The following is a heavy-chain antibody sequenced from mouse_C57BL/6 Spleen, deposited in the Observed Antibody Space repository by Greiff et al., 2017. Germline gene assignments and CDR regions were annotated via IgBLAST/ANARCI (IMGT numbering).Heavy chain of an antibody. CDR3: ARERGGYYAMDY. V-gene: IGHV1-19*01. CDR2: INPYNGGT. Sequence: VQLQQSGPVLVKPGASVKMSCKASGYTFTDYYMNWVKQSHGKSLEWIGVINPYNGGTSYNQKFKGKATLTVDKSSSTAYMELNSLTSEDSAVYYCARERGGYYAMDYWGQGTSVTVSS. J-gene: IGHJ4*01. CDR1: GYTFTDYY.